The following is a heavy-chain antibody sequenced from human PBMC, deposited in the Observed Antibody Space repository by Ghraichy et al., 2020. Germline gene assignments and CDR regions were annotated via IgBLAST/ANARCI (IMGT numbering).Heavy chain of an antibody. CDR3: AREGLHYYDSSGYYPYGRDV. CDR2: IKQDGSEK. V-gene: IGHV3-7*01. Sequence: GGSLRLSCAASGFTFSSYWMSWVRQAPGKGLEWVANIKQDGSEKYYVDSVKGRFTISRDNAKNSLYLQMNSLRAEDTAVYYCAREGLHYYDSSGYYPYGRDVWGQGTTVTVSS. CDR1: GFTFSSYW. J-gene: IGHJ6*02. D-gene: IGHD3-22*01.